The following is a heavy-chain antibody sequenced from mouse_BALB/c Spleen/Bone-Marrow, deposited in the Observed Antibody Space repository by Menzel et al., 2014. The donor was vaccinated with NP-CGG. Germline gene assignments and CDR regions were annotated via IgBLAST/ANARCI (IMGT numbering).Heavy chain of an antibody. J-gene: IGHJ2*01. V-gene: IGHV1-18*01. CDR2: INPNNGGT. Sequence: VHVKQSGPELVKPGASVKISCKTSGYTFTEYTMHWVKQSHGKSLEWIGSINPNNGGTTYNQKFKGKATLTVDKSSSTAYMELRSLTSEDSAVYYCARGGRWLPTFDYWGQGTTLTVSS. CDR3: ARGGRWLPTFDY. D-gene: IGHD2-3*01. CDR1: GYTFTEYT.